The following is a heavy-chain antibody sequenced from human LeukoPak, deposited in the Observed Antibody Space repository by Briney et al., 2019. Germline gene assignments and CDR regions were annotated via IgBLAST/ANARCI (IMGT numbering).Heavy chain of an antibody. J-gene: IGHJ4*02. CDR2: INPSNGDT. CDR3: VRDLTRLDVDDY. D-gene: IGHD4-11*01. V-gene: IGHV1-2*02. Sequence: ASVKVSCKASGYTFTAYYIHWVRQAPGQGLEWMAWINPSNGDTNYAQKFLGRVTVTSDTSISTAYMELSRLTSDDTAIYYCVRDLTRLDVDDYWGQGTLVTVFS. CDR1: GYTFTAYY.